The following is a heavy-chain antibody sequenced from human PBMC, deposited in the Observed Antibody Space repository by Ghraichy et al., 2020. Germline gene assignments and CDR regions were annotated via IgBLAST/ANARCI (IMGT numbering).Heavy chain of an antibody. CDR3: ARHGCSSTSCLDY. J-gene: IGHJ4*02. CDR1: GGSISSYY. V-gene: IGHV4-59*01. CDR2: IYYSGST. D-gene: IGHD2-2*01. Sequence: SETLSLTCTVSGGSISSYYWSWIRQPPGKGLEWIGYIYYSGSTNYNPSLKSRVTISVDTSKNQFSLKLSSVTAADTAVYYCARHGCSSTSCLDYWGQGTLVTVSS.